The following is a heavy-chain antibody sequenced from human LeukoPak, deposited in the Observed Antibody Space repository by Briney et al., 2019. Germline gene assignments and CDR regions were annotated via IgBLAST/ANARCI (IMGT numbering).Heavy chain of an antibody. D-gene: IGHD3-10*01. CDR1: GFTFSSYA. V-gene: IGHV3-23*01. CDR2: SGSDGST. CDR3: AKGHSNYYGSGSYYFDY. Sequence: GGSLRLSCAASGFTFSSYAMSWVRQAPGKGLEWVSTSGSDGSTYYADSVKGRFTISRDNSKNTLYLQMNSLRAEDTAVYYCAKGHSNYYGSGSYYFDYWGQGTLVTVSS. J-gene: IGHJ4*02.